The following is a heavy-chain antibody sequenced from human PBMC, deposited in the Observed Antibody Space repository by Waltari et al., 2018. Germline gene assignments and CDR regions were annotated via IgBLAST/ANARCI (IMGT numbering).Heavy chain of an antibody. J-gene: IGHJ4*02. CDR1: GFTFRSYA. CDR3: EVSSSSFGNY. Sequence: VQLLESGGGLVQSGGSLRLSCAASGFTFRSYAMNWVRQAPGKGVEWVSVISGSGGSTDYADSVKGRFTISRDNSKNTLYLQMNNLRVEDTALYYCEVSSSSFGNYWGQGALVTVSS. V-gene: IGHV3-23*01. CDR2: ISGSGGST. D-gene: IGHD6-6*01.